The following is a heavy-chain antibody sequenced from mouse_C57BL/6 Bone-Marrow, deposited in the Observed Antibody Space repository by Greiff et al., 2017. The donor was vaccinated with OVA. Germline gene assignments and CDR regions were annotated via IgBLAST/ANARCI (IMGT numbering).Heavy chain of an antibody. V-gene: IGHV1-59*01. CDR1: GYTFTSYW. CDR3: ARSNWAY. J-gene: IGHJ2*01. Sequence: QVQLKQPGAELVRPGTSVKLSCKASGYTFTSYWMHWVKQRPGQGLEWIGVIDPSDSYTNYNQKFKGKATLTVDTSSSTAYMQLSSLTSEDSAVYYCARSNWAYWGQGTTLTVSS. D-gene: IGHD4-1*01. CDR2: IDPSDSYT.